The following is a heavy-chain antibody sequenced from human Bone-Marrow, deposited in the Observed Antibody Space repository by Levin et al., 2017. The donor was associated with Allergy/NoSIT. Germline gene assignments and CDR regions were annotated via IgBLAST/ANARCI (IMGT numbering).Heavy chain of an antibody. CDR2: INHSGST. CDR3: ARGTSYGNTCFDY. CDR1: GGSFSGYY. V-gene: IGHV4-34*01. J-gene: IGHJ4*02. Sequence: SETLSLTCAVYGGSFSGYYWSWIRQPPGKGLEWIGEINHSGSTNYNPSLKSRVTISVDTSKNQFSLKLSSVTAADTAVYYCARGTSYGNTCFDYWGQGTLVTVSS. D-gene: IGHD5-18*01.